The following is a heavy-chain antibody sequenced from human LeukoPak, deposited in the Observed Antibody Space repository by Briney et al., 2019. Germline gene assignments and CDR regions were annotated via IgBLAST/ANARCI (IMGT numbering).Heavy chain of an antibody. CDR2: ISYDGSNK. V-gene: IGHV3-30*18. CDR3: AKGLYSSSWYGIDY. Sequence: GGSLRLSCAASGLTLSSYGMHWSRQAPGKGLEWVAVISYDGSNKYYADSVKGRFTISRDNSKNTLYLQMNSLRAEDTAVYYCAKGLYSSSWYGIDYWGQGTLVTVSS. J-gene: IGHJ4*02. CDR1: GLTLSSYG. D-gene: IGHD6-13*01.